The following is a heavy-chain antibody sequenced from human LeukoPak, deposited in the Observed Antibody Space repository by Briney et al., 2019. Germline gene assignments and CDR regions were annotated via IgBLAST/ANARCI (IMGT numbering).Heavy chain of an antibody. V-gene: IGHV3-23*01. CDR3: AILGLESGYVPY. J-gene: IGHJ4*02. D-gene: IGHD5-12*01. CDR2: ISGSGGST. Sequence: GGSPRLSCAASGFTFSSYAMSWVRQAPGKGLEWVSAISGSGGSTYYADSVKGRFTISRDNSKNTLYLQMNSLRAEDTAVYYCAILGLESGYVPYWGQGTLVTVSS. CDR1: GFTFSSYA.